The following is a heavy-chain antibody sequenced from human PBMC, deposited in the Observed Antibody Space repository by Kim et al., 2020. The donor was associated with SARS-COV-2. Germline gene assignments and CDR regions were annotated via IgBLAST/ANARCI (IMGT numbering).Heavy chain of an antibody. CDR2: ISAYTGNT. CDR1: GYTFTSYG. Sequence: ASVKVSCKASGYTFTSYGISWVRQAPGQGLEWMGWISAYTGNTNYAQKFQGRVTMTTDTSTSTAYMELKSLRSDDTAVYYCARVGATTYWDPFDYWGQGTLVTVSS. J-gene: IGHJ4*02. CDR3: ARVGATTYWDPFDY. V-gene: IGHV1-18*01. D-gene: IGHD1-26*01.